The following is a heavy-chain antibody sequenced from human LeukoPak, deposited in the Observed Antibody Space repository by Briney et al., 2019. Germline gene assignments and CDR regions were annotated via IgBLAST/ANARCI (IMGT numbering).Heavy chain of an antibody. D-gene: IGHD3-3*01. CDR2: IYYSGST. Sequence: SETLSLTCTVSGGSISSYYWSWIRQPPGKGLEWIGYIYYSGSTNYNPSLKSRVTISVDTSKNQFSLTLSSVTAADTAVYYCARGGRESGHSLEWLLSGSDYYYMDVWGKGATVTVSS. CDR1: GGSISSYY. J-gene: IGHJ6*03. V-gene: IGHV4-59*01. CDR3: ARGGRESGHSLEWLLSGSDYYYMDV.